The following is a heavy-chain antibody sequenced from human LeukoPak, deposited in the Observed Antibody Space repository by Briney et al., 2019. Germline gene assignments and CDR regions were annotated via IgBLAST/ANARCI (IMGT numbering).Heavy chain of an antibody. CDR3: ARDDSGSYYAFSSHDAFDI. D-gene: IGHD1-26*01. Sequence: PGGSLRLSCAASGFTFSDYYLSWIRQAPGKGLEWVSYISGSGTNIYYIDSVKGRFTISRDNAKNSLYLQMNSLRAEDTAVYYCARDDSGSYYAFSSHDAFDIWSQGTMVTVSS. CDR2: ISGSGTNI. CDR1: GFTFSDYY. J-gene: IGHJ3*02. V-gene: IGHV3-11*04.